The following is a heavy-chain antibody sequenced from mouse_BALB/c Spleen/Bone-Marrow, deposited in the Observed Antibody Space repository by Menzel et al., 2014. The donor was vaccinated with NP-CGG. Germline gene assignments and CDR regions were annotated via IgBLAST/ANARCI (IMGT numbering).Heavy chain of an antibody. CDR2: IDPANGNT. CDR3: ARFAY. J-gene: IGHJ3*01. Sequence: EVNLVESGAELVKPGASIKLSCTASGFNIKDTYMHWVKQRPEQGLEWIGRIDPANGNTKYDPKFQGKATITADTSSNTAYLQLSSLTSEDTAVYYCARFAYWGQGTLVTVSA. CDR1: GFNIKDTY. V-gene: IGHV14-3*02.